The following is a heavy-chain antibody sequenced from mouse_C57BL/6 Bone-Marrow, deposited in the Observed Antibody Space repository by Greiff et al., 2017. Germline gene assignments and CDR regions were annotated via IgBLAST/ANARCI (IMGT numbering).Heavy chain of an antibody. Sequence: EVQGVESVAELVRPGASVKLSCTASGFNIKNTYMHWVKQRPEQGLEWIGRIDPANGNTKYAPKFQGKATITADTSSNTAYLQLSSLTSEDTAIYYCASVYYGNSEGFAYWGQGTLVTVSA. CDR2: IDPANGNT. CDR1: GFNIKNTY. V-gene: IGHV14-3*01. D-gene: IGHD2-1*01. CDR3: ASVYYGNSEGFAY. J-gene: IGHJ3*01.